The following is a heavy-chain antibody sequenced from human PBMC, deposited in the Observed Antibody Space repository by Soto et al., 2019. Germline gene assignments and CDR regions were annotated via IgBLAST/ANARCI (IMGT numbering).Heavy chain of an antibody. D-gene: IGHD5-18*01. CDR2: IWYDGSNK. J-gene: IGHJ4*02. CDR3: ARDTAMVSFDY. V-gene: IGHV3-33*01. Sequence: GGSLRLSCAASGFTFSSYGMHWVRQAPGKGLEWVAVIWYDGSNKYYADSVKGRFTISRDNSKNTLYLQMNSLRAEDTAVYYCARDTAMVSFDYWGQGTPVTVSS. CDR1: GFTFSSYG.